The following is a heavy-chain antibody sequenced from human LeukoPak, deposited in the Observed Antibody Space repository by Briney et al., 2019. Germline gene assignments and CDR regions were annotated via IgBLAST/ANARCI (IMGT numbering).Heavy chain of an antibody. CDR3: AKDARKLNYDILTGYYLGPYDAFDI. D-gene: IGHD3-9*01. J-gene: IGHJ3*02. CDR1: GFTFSSYA. Sequence: GGSLRLSCAASGFTFSSYAMSWVRQAPGRGLEWVSAISGSGGSTYYADSVKGRFTISRDNSKNTLHLQMNSLRAEDTAVYYCAKDARKLNYDILTGYYLGPYDAFDIWGQGTMVTVSS. V-gene: IGHV3-23*01. CDR2: ISGSGGST.